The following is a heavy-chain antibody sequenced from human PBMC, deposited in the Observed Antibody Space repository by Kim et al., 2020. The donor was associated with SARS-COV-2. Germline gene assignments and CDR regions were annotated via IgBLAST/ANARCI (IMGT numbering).Heavy chain of an antibody. V-gene: IGHV3-9*01. D-gene: IGHD6-13*01. Sequence: GGSLRLSCAASGFTFDDYAMHWVRQAPGKGLEWVSSISWHSGIKAYADSVKGRFTISRDNAKNSLYLQMNSLRPDDTALYYCAKLSSSWYEGDYWGQGTVVTVSS. CDR1: GFTFDDYA. CDR3: AKLSSSWYEGDY. CDR2: ISWHSGIK. J-gene: IGHJ4*02.